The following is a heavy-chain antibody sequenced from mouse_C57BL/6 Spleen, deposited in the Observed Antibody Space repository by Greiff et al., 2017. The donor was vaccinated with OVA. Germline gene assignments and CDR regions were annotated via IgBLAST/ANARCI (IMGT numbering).Heavy chain of an antibody. V-gene: IGHV6-3*01. D-gene: IGHD4-1*01. Sequence: EVQRVESGGGLVQPGGSMKLSCVASGFTFSNYWMNWVRQSPEKGLEWVAQIRLKSDNYATHYAESVKGRFTISRDDSKSSVYLQMNNLRAEDTGIYYCAVNWDYAYWGQGTLVTVSA. CDR1: GFTFSNYW. CDR3: AVNWDYAY. J-gene: IGHJ3*01. CDR2: IRLKSDNYAT.